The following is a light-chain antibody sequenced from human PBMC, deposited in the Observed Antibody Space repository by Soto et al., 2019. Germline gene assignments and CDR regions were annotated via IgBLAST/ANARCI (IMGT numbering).Light chain of an antibody. CDR1: QSVLYSSNNKNY. CDR3: QQYYSTPQT. J-gene: IGKJ1*01. CDR2: WAS. V-gene: IGKV4-1*01. Sequence: DIVMTQSPDSLAVSLGERATLNCRSSQSVLYSSNNKNYLAWYQQKSGQPPKLLIYWASTRESGVPDRFSGSGSGTDFTLTISSLQAEDVAVYYCQQYYSTPQTFGQGTKVELK.